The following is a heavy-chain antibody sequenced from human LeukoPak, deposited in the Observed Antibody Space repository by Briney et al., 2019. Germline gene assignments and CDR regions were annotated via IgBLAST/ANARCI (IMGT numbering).Heavy chain of an antibody. CDR2: ISSSGDDT. CDR1: GXTFSSYA. V-gene: IGHV3-23*01. D-gene: IGHD1-26*01. J-gene: IGHJ4*02. CDR3: ARGGTYCPDY. Sequence: GGSLRLSCAASGXTFSSYAMSWVRQAPGKGLEYISAISSSGDDTLYADSVKGRFTISRDNAKNSLYLQMNSLRDEDTAVYYCARGGTYCPDYWGQGTLVTVSS.